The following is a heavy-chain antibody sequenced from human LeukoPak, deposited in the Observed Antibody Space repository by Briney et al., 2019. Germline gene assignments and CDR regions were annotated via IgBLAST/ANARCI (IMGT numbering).Heavy chain of an antibody. CDR3: AKGSGWYYFDY. CDR1: GFTSSSYG. V-gene: IGHV3-30*18. Sequence: GGSLRLSCAASGFTSSSYGMHWVRQAPGKGLEWVAVISYDGSNKYYADSVKGRFTISRDNSKNTLYLQMNSLRAEDTAVYYCAKGSGWYYFDYWGQGTLVTVSS. CDR2: ISYDGSNK. D-gene: IGHD6-19*01. J-gene: IGHJ4*02.